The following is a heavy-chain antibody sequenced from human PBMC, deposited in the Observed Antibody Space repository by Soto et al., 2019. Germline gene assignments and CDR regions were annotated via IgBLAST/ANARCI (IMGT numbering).Heavy chain of an antibody. CDR3: ARAPGGSSSFVDY. J-gene: IGHJ4*02. V-gene: IGHV1-3*01. D-gene: IGHD6-6*01. CDR2: INAGNGNT. Sequence: VASVKVSFKASGYTFTSYAMHWVRQAPGQRLEWMGWINAGNGNTKYSQKFQGRVTITRDTSASTAYMELSSLRSEDTAVYYCARAPGGSSSFVDYWGQGTLVTVSS. CDR1: GYTFTSYA.